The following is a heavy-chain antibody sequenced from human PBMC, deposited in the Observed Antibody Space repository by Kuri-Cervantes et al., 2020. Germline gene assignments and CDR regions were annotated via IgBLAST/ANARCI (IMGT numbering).Heavy chain of an antibody. CDR1: GFTFDDYA. V-gene: IGHV3-9*01. CDR3: AKMSGSGWKMGYYGMDV. Sequence: GGSLRLSCAASGFTFDDYAMHWVRQAPGKGLEWVSGISWNSGSIGYADSVKGRFTISRDNAKNSLYLQMNSLRAEDTALYYCAKMSGSGWKMGYYGMDVWGQGTTVTVSS. J-gene: IGHJ6*02. D-gene: IGHD6-19*01. CDR2: ISWNSGSI.